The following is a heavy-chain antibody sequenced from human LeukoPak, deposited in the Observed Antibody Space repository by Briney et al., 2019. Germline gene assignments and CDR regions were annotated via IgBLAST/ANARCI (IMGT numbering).Heavy chain of an antibody. D-gene: IGHD3-22*01. CDR3: ARNYYNSGDDT. Sequence: SETLSLTCTVSGGSISSYYWSWNRQPPGKGLEWIGYIYYSGSTNYNPSLKSRVTISVDTSKNQLSLKLSSVTAADTAVYYCARNYYNSGDDTWGQGTMVTVSS. CDR2: IYYSGST. CDR1: GGSISSYY. J-gene: IGHJ3*01. V-gene: IGHV4-59*08.